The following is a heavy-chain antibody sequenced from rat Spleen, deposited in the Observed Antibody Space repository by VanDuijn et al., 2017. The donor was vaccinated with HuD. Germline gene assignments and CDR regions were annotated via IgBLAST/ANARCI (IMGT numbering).Heavy chain of an antibody. J-gene: IGHJ2*01. V-gene: IGHV5-29*01. D-gene: IGHD1-11*01. Sequence: EVQLVESDGGLVQPGRSLKLSCAASGFTFSDYYMAWVRQAPTKGLEWVATISYEGSSTYYRDSVKGRFTISRDNAKSTLYLQMDSRRSEDTATYYCARHGEGNYGDYWGQGVMVTVSS. CDR3: ARHGEGNYGDY. CDR1: GFTFSDYY. CDR2: ISYEGSST.